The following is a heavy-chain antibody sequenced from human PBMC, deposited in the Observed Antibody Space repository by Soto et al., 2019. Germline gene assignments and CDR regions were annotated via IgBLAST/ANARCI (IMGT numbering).Heavy chain of an antibody. CDR2: IIPIFGTA. CDR3: ARGRLQYYDFWSGYSEYYYGMDV. CDR1: GGTFSSYA. V-gene: IGHV1-69*13. J-gene: IGHJ6*02. D-gene: IGHD3-3*01. Sequence: ASVKVSCKASGGTFSSYAISWVRQAPGQGLEWMGGIIPIFGTANYAQKFQGRVTITADESTSTAYMELSSLRSEDTAVYYCARGRLQYYDFWSGYSEYYYGMDVWGQGTTVTVSS.